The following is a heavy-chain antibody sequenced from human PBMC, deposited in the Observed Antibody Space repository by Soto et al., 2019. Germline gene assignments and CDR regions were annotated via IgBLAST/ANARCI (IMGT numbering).Heavy chain of an antibody. CDR1: GFSLSSTRMA. V-gene: IGHV2-5*02. CDR2: IYWDDDK. D-gene: IGHD6-19*01. J-gene: IGHJ4*01. CDR3: AHIVVAGLGYYFDY. Sequence: QITLKESGPTLAKPTQTLTLTCTFSGFSLSSTRMAVGWIRQPPGKALEWLALIYWDDDKRYSPFLKSRLTITKDTSKNQVVLTMSNMDPVDTARYYCAHIVVAGLGYYFDYWGHGTLVTVSS.